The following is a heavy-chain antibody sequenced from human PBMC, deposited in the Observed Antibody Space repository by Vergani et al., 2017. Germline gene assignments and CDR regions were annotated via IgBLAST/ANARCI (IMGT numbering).Heavy chain of an antibody. J-gene: IGHJ4*02. Sequence: QLQLQESGSGLVKPSQTLSLTCAVSGGSISSGGYSWSWIRQPPGKGLEWIGYIYHSGSTYYNPSLKSRVTISVDKSKNQFSLKLSSVTAADTAVYYCARDGVAGTGFDYWGQGTLVTGSS. CDR3: ARDGVAGTGFDY. D-gene: IGHD6-19*01. CDR1: GGSISSGGYS. CDR2: IYHSGST. V-gene: IGHV4-30-2*01.